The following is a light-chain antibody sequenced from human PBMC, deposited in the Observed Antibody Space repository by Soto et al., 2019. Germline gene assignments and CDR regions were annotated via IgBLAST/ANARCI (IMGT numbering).Light chain of an antibody. J-gene: IGLJ1*01. V-gene: IGLV2-14*03. CDR3: CSYADGSIYF. CDR1: SRDVGAYDY. Sequence: QSALTQPASVSGSPGQSITISCTGTSRDVGAYDYVSWYLQYPDKAPQLLIYYVDHRPSGVSSRFSGSKSGNTASLTISGXXAEDEGDYYCCSYADGSIYFFGTGTKLTVL. CDR2: YVD.